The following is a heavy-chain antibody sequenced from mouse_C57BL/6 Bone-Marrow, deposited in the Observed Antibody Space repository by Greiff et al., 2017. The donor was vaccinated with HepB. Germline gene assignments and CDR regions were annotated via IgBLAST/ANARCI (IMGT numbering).Heavy chain of an antibody. V-gene: IGHV14-4*01. D-gene: IGHD1-1*01. CDR3: TTFITTVVATSIDY. CDR1: GFNIKDDY. CDR2: IDPENGDT. Sequence: VQLQQSGAELVRPGASVKLSCTASGFNIKDDYMHWVKQRPEQGLEWIGWIDPENGDTEYASKFQGKATITADTSSNTAYLQLSSLTSEDTAVYYCTTFITTVVATSIDYWGQGTTLTVSS. J-gene: IGHJ2*01.